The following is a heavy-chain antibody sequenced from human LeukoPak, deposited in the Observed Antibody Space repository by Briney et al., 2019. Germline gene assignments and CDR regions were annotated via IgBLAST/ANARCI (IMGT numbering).Heavy chain of an antibody. CDR1: GGSITSYY. V-gene: IGHV4-59*01. J-gene: IGHJ5*02. Sequence: SETLSLTCTVTGGSITSYYWSWIRQPPGKGLEWIGYIYYSGSTNYNPSLKSRVTISVDTSKNQFSLKLNSVTAADTAVYYCTRGNWFDPWGQGTLVTVSS. CDR2: IYYSGST. CDR3: TRGNWFDP.